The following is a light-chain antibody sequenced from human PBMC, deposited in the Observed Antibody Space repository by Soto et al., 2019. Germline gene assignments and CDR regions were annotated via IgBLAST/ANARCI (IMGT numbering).Light chain of an antibody. Sequence: EIVLTQSPGTLSLSPGERATLSCRASQSVSSSYLAWYQHKPGRAPRLLIDGTSSRATGIPDRFSGSGSGTDFTLTISSLQPEDFATYYCQQSYITPVTFGQGTKVDIK. CDR2: GTS. CDR1: QSVSSSY. CDR3: QQSYITPVT. V-gene: IGKV3-20*01. J-gene: IGKJ1*01.